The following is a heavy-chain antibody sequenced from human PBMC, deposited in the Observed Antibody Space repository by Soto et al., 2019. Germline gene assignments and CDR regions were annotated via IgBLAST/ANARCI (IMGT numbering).Heavy chain of an antibody. CDR1: GFSLSTSGVG. CDR2: IYWDDDK. CDR3: EHSSSWYYFDY. D-gene: IGHD6-13*01. V-gene: IGHV2-5*02. J-gene: IGHJ4*02. Sequence: QITLKESGPPLVKPTQTLTLTCTFSGFSLSTSGVGVGWIRQPPGKALEWLALIYWDDDKRYSPSLKSRLTITRDTSKSQVVLTVTNMDPVDTAIYYCEHSSSWYYFDYGGQGTLVTVSS.